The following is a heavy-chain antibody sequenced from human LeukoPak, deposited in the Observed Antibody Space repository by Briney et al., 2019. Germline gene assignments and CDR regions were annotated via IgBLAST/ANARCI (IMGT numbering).Heavy chain of an antibody. CDR2: IYYSGST. V-gene: IGHV4-39*01. CDR1: GGSISSYY. CDR3: ARQRDSSGYYLDY. J-gene: IGHJ4*02. D-gene: IGHD3-22*01. Sequence: SETLSLTCTASGGSISSYYWGWIRQPPGKGLEWIGSIYYSGSTYYNPSLKSRVTISVDTSKNQFSLKLSSVTAADTAVYYCARQRDSSGYYLDYWGQGTLVTVSS.